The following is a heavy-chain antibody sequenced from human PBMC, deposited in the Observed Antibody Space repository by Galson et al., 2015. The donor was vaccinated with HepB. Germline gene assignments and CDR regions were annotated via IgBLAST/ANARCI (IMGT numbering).Heavy chain of an antibody. CDR3: ASLLGYCSGTTCSPNY. CDR2: INYDGTTT. CDR1: GFAFSRYW. D-gene: IGHD2-2*01. Sequence: LRLSCAASGFAFSRYWMHWVRQAPGKGLVWVSRINYDGTTTSYADSVKGRFTISRDNAQDTLFLQMHSLTAEDTAVYYCASLLGYCSGTTCSPNYWGQGILVTVSS. J-gene: IGHJ4*02. V-gene: IGHV3-74*01.